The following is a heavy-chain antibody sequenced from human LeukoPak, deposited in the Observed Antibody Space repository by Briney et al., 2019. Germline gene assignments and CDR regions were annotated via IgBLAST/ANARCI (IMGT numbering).Heavy chain of an antibody. CDR2: IYHSGST. J-gene: IGHJ3*02. CDR1: GGSISSSNW. D-gene: IGHD2/OR15-2a*01. Sequence: KPSGTLSLTCAVSGGSISSSNWWSWVRQPPGKGLEWIGEIYHSGSTNYNPSLKSRVTISVDKSKNQFSLKLSSVTAADTAVYYCARVIGGRRGEDDAFDIWGQGTMVTVSS. CDR3: ARVIGGRRGEDDAFDI. V-gene: IGHV4-4*02.